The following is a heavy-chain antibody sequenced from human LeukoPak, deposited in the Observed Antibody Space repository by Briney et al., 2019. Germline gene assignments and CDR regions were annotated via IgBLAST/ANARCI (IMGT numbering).Heavy chain of an antibody. CDR3: ARDSLVGATTFDY. J-gene: IGHJ4*02. Sequence: GGSLRLSCAPSGFTFSSYTMNWVRQTPGKGLEWVSTINDGARNTHYADSVKGRFTISRDDSLNTLYLQMNSLRAEDTAVYYCARDSLVGATTFDYWGQGTLVTVSS. CDR2: INDGARNT. V-gene: IGHV3-23*01. D-gene: IGHD1-26*01. CDR1: GFTFSSYT.